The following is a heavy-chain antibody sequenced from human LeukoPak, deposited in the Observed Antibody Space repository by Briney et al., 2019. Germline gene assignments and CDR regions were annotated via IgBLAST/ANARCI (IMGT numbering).Heavy chain of an antibody. J-gene: IGHJ4*02. V-gene: IGHV3-48*03. D-gene: IGHD2-15*01. CDR2: IGSSGTNV. Sequence: GGSLRLSCTASGLTFAKSAMSWVRQAPGKGLEWVSNIGSSGTNVYYADSVKGRFTISRDNAKNSLFLQMNSLTAEDTAVYYCATDKGYWGQGTLVTVSS. CDR1: GLTFAKSA. CDR3: ATDKGY.